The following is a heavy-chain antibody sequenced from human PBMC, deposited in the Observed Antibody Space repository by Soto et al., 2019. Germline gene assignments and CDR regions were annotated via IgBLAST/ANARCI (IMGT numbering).Heavy chain of an antibody. D-gene: IGHD6-19*01. CDR2: INHSGST. J-gene: IGHJ2*01. V-gene: IGHV4-34*01. CDR3: ARAAVAGGYWYFDL. CDR1: GGSFSGYY. Sequence: HVQLQQWGAGLLKPSETLSLTCAVYGGSFSGYYWSWIRQPPGKGLEWIGEINHSGSTNYNPSLKRQFAISVDPSRIQYSLKRSSVTAADTAVYSCARAAVAGGYWYFDLWGRGTLVTVSS.